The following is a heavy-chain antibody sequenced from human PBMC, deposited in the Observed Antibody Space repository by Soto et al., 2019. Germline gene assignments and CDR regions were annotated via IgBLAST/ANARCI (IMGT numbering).Heavy chain of an antibody. J-gene: IGHJ4*02. D-gene: IGHD1-1*01. CDR3: ANSRGTTVPSGTRSFEY. CDR2: VAYNGAP. CDR1: GFIFSHYA. V-gene: IGHV3-23*01. Sequence: DVQLLESGGGLAQPGGSLRLSCEASGFIFSHYAMTWVRQAPGKGLEWVSTVAYNGAPYSPDSVKGRFTISRDNSRNTVTRQMTSLRAEDTAGYCCANSRGTTVPSGTRSFEYWGQGTLVTVSS.